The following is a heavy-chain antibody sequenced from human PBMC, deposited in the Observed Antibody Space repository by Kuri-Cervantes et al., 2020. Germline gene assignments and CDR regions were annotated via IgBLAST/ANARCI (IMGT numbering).Heavy chain of an antibody. CDR1: GFTFSNAW. D-gene: IGHD3-10*01. CDR2: ISISGT. CDR3: ARRVWFGEGYYMDV. V-gene: IGHV3-53*01. Sequence: GGSLRLSCAASGFTFSNAWMSWVRQALGKGLEWVSGISISGTYYADSVKGRFTISRDNSKNTLYMQMNSLRVEETAVYYCARRVWFGEGYYMDVWGKGTTVTVSS. J-gene: IGHJ6*03.